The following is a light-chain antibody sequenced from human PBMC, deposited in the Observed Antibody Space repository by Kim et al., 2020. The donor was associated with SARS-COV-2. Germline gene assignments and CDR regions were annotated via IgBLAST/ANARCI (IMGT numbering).Light chain of an antibody. CDR1: RSDVGGDNN. CDR2: DVS. Sequence: GQSITNSCPCTRSDVGGDNNVTCYQQHPGTAPKLIIFDVSNRPSGVSNRFSASKSGNTASLTISGLQAEDEADYYCSSYTSSSTLVFGGGTQLTVL. V-gene: IGLV2-14*04. J-gene: IGLJ2*01. CDR3: SSYTSSSTLV.